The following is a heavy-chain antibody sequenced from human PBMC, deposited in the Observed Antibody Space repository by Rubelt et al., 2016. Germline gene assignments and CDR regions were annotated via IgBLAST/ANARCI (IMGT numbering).Heavy chain of an antibody. CDR3: ARAAVTAADTRYFLH. Sequence: QLVQSGAEVMGPGASVKVSCKASGYTFTSHGISWVRQAPGQGLEWMGWIGAYNGNTNYAQNLRGRVTMTTDTSTSTAYMELRSLRSDDTAVYYCARAAVTAADTRYFLHWGQGTLVTVSS. CDR2: IGAYNGNT. V-gene: IGHV1-18*01. CDR1: GYTFTSHG. D-gene: IGHD6-13*01. J-gene: IGHJ1*01.